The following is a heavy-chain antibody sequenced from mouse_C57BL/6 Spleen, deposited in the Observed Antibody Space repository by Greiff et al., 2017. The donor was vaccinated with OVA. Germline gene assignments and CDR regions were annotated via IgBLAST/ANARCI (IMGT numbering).Heavy chain of an antibody. CDR1: GYTFTSYL. CDR2: INPSNVCT. D-gene: IGHD1-1*01. Sequence: VQLQQPGPELVKPGASVKLSCNASGYTFTSYLMHWVKQRPGQGLEWIGNINPSNVCTNYNEKFKSNATLTVDKSSSTAYMQLSSLTSEDSAVYYCARGDYYGSRSGYWGQGTTLTVSS. J-gene: IGHJ2*01. CDR3: ARGDYYGSRSGY. V-gene: IGHV1-53*01.